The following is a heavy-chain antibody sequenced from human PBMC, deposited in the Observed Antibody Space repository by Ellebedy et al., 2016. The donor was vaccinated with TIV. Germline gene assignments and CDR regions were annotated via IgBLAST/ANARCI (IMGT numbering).Heavy chain of an antibody. Sequence: GGSLRLXCAASGFSFSRFGMHWVRQAPGKGLEWLAVISYDGSDKYYADSVRGRFTISRDNSKSTLYLQMYSLRAEDTAVYYCAREGFVSWGQGTLVTVSS. V-gene: IGHV3-30*03. J-gene: IGHJ4*02. CDR2: ISYDGSDK. CDR1: GFSFSRFG. D-gene: IGHD3-16*01. CDR3: AREGFVS.